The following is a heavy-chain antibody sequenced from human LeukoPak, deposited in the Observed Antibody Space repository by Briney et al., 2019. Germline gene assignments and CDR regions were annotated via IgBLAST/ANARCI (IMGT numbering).Heavy chain of an antibody. CDR3: ARGWHYGSGDAD. D-gene: IGHD3-10*01. CDR1: GFTVSSNC. V-gene: IGHV3-53*01. CDR2: IYSGGST. Sequence: GGSLRLSCAASGFTVSSNCMSWVRQAPGKGLEWVSVIYSGGSTYYADSVKGRFTISRDNSKNTLYLQMNSLRAEDTAVYYCARGWHYGSGDADWSQGTLVTVSS. J-gene: IGHJ4*02.